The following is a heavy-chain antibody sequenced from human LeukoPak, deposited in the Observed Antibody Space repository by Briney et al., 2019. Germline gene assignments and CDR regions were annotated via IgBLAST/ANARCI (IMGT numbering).Heavy chain of an antibody. CDR3: ARDRVPTIVVVMDY. V-gene: IGHV3-30-3*01. Sequence: GGSLRLSCAASGFTFSSYAMHWVRQAPGKGLGWVAVISYDGSNKYYADSVKGRFTISRDNSKNTLYLQMNSLRAEDTAVYYCARDRVPTIVVVMDYWGQGTLVTVSS. CDR2: ISYDGSNK. D-gene: IGHD3-22*01. J-gene: IGHJ4*02. CDR1: GFTFSSYA.